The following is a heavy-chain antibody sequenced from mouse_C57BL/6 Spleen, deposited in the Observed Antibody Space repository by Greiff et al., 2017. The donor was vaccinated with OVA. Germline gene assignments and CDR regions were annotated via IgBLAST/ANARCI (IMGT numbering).Heavy chain of an antibody. CDR2: INPSNGGT. Sequence: QVQLQQPGTELVKPGASVKLSCKASGYTFTSYWMHWVKQRPGQGLEWIGNINPSNGGTNYNEKFKSKATLTVDKSSSTAYMQLSSLTSEDSAVYYWARDGFTTDYAMDYWGQGTSVTVSS. D-gene: IGHD1-1*01. CDR1: GYTFTSYW. CDR3: ARDGFTTDYAMDY. J-gene: IGHJ4*01. V-gene: IGHV1-53*01.